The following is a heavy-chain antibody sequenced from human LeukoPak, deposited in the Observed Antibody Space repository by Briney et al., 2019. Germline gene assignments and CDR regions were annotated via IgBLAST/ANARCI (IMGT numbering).Heavy chain of an antibody. CDR2: IYHSGST. CDR3: ARGERVVAATPVSNYYYYYMDV. D-gene: IGHD2-15*01. Sequence: PSETLSLTCTVSGYSISSGYYWGWIRQPPGKGLEWIGSIYHSGSTYYNPSLKSRVTISVDTSKNQFSLKLSSVTAADTAVYYCARGERVVAATPVSNYYYYYMDVWGKGTTVTVSS. CDR1: GYSISSGYY. V-gene: IGHV4-38-2*02. J-gene: IGHJ6*03.